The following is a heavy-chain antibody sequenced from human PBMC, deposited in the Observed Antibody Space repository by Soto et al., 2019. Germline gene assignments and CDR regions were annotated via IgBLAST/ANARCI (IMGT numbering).Heavy chain of an antibody. J-gene: IGHJ6*01. CDR3: ARDERGKRGFDEMEI. CDR2: INPNSGDT. D-gene: IGHD3-9*01. Sequence: ASVXVSFKSYGYIFTFYHIHFFLQAPGRGLECMGWINPNSGDTEYAQNFQGRVTMTRDKSFNLVYMEMSGLMSEDTAVYYCARDERGKRGFDEMEIWGQGTTV. CDR1: GYIFTFYH. V-gene: IGHV1-2*02.